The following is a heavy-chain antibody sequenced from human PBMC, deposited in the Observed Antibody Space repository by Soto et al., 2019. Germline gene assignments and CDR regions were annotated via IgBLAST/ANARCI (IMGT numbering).Heavy chain of an antibody. J-gene: IGHJ4*02. V-gene: IGHV3-15*07. CDR3: TTDKSY. CDR1: GFIVSNAR. CDR2: IKSETDGGAT. Sequence: EVQMVESGGGLVKPGGSLRLSCAASGFIVSNARVNWVRQAPGKGLEWIGRIKSETDGGATDYGTPVEGRFTISRDDSKSTLYLQMNSLKTEDTAVYYRTTDKSYWGQGTLVTVSA.